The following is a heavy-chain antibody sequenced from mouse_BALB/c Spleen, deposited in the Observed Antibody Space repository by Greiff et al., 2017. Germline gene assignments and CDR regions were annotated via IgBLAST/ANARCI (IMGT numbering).Heavy chain of an antibody. CDR3: ARCGAYYGNYEWYFEV. D-gene: IGHD2-10*01. Sequence: QVQLQQPGAELVKPGASVKMSCKASGYTFTSYNMHWVKQTPGQGLEWIGAIYPGNGDTSYNQKFKGKATLTADKSSSTAYMPLSSLTSEDSAVYYCARCGAYYGNYEWYFEVWGAGTTVTVSS. V-gene: IGHV1-12*01. J-gene: IGHJ1*01. CDR2: IYPGNGDT. CDR1: GYTFTSYN.